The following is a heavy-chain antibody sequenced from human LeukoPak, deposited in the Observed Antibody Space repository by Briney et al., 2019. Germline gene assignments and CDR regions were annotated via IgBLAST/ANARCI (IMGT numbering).Heavy chain of an antibody. CDR1: GGSISSISYY. CDR2: IYYSGST. V-gene: IGHV4-39*07. CDR3: ARWISGYYLYFDY. Sequence: SETLSLTCTVSGGSISSISYYWGWIRQPPGKGLEWIGSIYYSGSTYYNPSLKSRVTISVDTSKNQFSLKLSSVTAADTAVYYCARWISGYYLYFDYWGQGTLVTVS. D-gene: IGHD3-22*01. J-gene: IGHJ4*02.